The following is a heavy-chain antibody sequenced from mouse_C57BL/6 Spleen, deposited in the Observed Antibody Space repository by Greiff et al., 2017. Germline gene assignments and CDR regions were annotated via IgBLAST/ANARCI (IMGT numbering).Heavy chain of an antibody. Sequence: VKLVESGPGLVQPSQSLSITCTVSGFSLTSYGVHWVRQSPGKGLEWLGVIWRGGSTDYNAAFMSRLSITKDNSKSQVFFKMNSLQADDTAIYYCAKESITTVVANWYFDVWGTGTTVTVSS. CDR1: GFSLTSYG. J-gene: IGHJ1*03. CDR2: IWRGGST. CDR3: AKESITTVVANWYFDV. V-gene: IGHV2-5*01. D-gene: IGHD1-1*01.